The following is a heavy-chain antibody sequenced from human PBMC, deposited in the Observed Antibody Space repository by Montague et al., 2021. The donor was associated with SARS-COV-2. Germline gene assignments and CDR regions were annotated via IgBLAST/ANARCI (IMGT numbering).Heavy chain of an antibody. J-gene: IGHJ2*01. D-gene: IGHD2-15*01. CDR2: IYYSGST. Sequence: TLSLTCTVSGGSISSGGYYWSWIRQHPGKGLEWIGNIYYSGSTYYNPSLKSRVTISVNTSKNQFSLKLSSVTAADTAVYYCARVLGGYCSGGSCYRGWYFDLWGRGTLVTVSS. CDR3: ARVLGGYCSGGSCYRGWYFDL. CDR1: GGSISSGGYY. V-gene: IGHV4-31*03.